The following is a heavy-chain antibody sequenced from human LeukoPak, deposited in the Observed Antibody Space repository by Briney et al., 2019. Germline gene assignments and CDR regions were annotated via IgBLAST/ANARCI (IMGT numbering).Heavy chain of an antibody. J-gene: IGHJ4*02. CDR3: AREAGYSSSWYYFDY. D-gene: IGHD6-13*01. CDR2: ISSSSSYI. V-gene: IGHV3-21*01. Sequence: GGSLRLSCAAFGFTFSSYSMNWVRQAPGKGLEWVSSISSSSSYIYYADSVKGRFTISRDNAKNSLYLQMNSLRAEDTAVYYCAREAGYSSSWYYFDYWGQGTLVTVSS. CDR1: GFTFSSYS.